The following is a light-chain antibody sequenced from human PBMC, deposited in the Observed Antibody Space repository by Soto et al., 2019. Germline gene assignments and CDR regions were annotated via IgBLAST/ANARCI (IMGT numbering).Light chain of an antibody. Sequence: DIQMTQSPSSVSASVGDRITITCRASQDIGNYLAWYQQEPGKAPKLLIHAASSLQSGVPSRFGGSGSGTDFTLTISSLQPEDFATYYCHQANSFPRTFGQGTKVDI. CDR1: QDIGNY. V-gene: IGKV1-12*01. CDR2: AAS. J-gene: IGKJ1*01. CDR3: HQANSFPRT.